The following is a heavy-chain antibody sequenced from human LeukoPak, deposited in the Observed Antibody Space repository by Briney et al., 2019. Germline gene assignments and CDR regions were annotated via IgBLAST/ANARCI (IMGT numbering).Heavy chain of an antibody. J-gene: IGHJ4*02. CDR1: GFTFSSYR. Sequence: PGGSLRLSCAVSGFTFSSYRMSWVRQAPGKGLEWVANIKQDGSEKYYLDSVKGRFTTSRDNTKNSLYLQMNSLRAEDTAVYYCARDYSGWYYYWGQGTLVTVSS. D-gene: IGHD6-19*01. CDR2: IKQDGSEK. V-gene: IGHV3-7*04. CDR3: ARDYSGWYYY.